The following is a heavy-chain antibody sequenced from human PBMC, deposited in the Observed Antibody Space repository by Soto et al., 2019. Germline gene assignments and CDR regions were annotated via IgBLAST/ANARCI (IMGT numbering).Heavy chain of an antibody. CDR1: GYTFTSYG. CDR3: GRILWFGNWFDP. V-gene: IGHV1-18*01. CDR2: ISAYNGNT. J-gene: IGHJ5*02. D-gene: IGHD3-10*01. Sequence: ASVKVSCKASGYTFTSYGISWVREAPGQGLEWMGWISAYNGNTNYAQKLQGRVTMTTDTSTSTAYMELRSLRSDDTAVYYCGRILWFGNWFDPWGQGTLVTVSS.